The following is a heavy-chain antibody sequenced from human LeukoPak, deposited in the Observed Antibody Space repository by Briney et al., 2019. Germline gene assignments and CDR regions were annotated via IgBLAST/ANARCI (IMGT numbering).Heavy chain of an antibody. CDR3: ARLQRKITIFGVVIHYFDY. CDR2: MYTSGST. V-gene: IGHV4-61*02. J-gene: IGHJ4*02. D-gene: IGHD3-3*01. CDR1: GGSISSGSYY. Sequence: MSSETLSLTCTVSGGSISSGSYYWSWIRQPAGKGLEWIGRMYTSGSTNYNPSLKSRVTISVDTSKNQFSLKLSSVTAADTAVYYCARLQRKITIFGVVIHYFDYWGQGTLVTVSS.